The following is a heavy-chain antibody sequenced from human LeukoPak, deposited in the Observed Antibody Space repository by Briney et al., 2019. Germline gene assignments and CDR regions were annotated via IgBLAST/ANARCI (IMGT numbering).Heavy chain of an antibody. D-gene: IGHD6-19*01. J-gene: IGHJ4*02. Sequence: GGSLRLSCAASGFTFSSYGMHWVRQAPGKGLEWVAVIWYDGSNKYYADSVKGRFTISRDNSKNTLYLQMNSLRVEGTAVYYCARGYLSSGWHRLGYWGQGTLVTVSS. CDR1: GFTFSSYG. CDR2: IWYDGSNK. V-gene: IGHV3-33*01. CDR3: ARGYLSSGWHRLGY.